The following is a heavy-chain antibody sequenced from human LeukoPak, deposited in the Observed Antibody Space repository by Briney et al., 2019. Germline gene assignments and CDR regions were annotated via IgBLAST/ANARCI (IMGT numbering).Heavy chain of an antibody. V-gene: IGHV3-21*01. CDR1: GFTFGSYS. Sequence: PGGSLRLSCAASGFTFGSYSMDWVRQAPTKGLEWVSSIYSRGRYIYYADSVKGRFTISRDNAKNSLYLQMNSLRAEDTAVYYCARGGGSRDGLTTSFDYWGQGTVVTVSS. CDR3: ARGGGSRDGLTTSFDY. D-gene: IGHD1-1*01. CDR2: IYSRGRYI. J-gene: IGHJ4*02.